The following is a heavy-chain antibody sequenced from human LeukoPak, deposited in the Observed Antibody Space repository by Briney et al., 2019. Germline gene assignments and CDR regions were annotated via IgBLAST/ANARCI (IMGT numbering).Heavy chain of an antibody. CDR2: ITTGGRP. D-gene: IGHD6-19*01. CDR1: GFAFSSYA. V-gene: IGHV3-23*01. Sequence: GGSLRLSCAASGFAFSSYAMSWVRQAPGKGLEWVSGITTGGRPYYADSVKGRFTISRDNSKNTVYLQMNGLRAEDTAVYYCVKNGALAVDYFQHWGQGTLVTVSS. CDR3: VKNGALAVDYFQH. J-gene: IGHJ1*01.